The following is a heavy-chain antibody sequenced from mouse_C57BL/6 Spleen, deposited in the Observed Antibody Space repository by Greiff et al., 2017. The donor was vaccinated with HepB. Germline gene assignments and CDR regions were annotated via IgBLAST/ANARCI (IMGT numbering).Heavy chain of an antibody. D-gene: IGHD1-1*01. CDR1: GFTFSDYG. CDR3: VNYYGSSYDWYFDV. CDR2: ISSGSSTI. J-gene: IGHJ1*03. V-gene: IGHV5-17*01. Sequence: EVKLVESGGGLVKPGGSLKLSCAASGFTFSDYGMHWVRQAPEKGLEWVAYISSGSSTIYYADTVKGRFTISRDNAKNTLFLQMTSLRSEDTAMYYCVNYYGSSYDWYFDVWGTGTTVTVSS.